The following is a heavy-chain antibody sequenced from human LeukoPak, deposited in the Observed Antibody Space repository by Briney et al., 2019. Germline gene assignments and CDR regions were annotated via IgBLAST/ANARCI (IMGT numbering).Heavy chain of an antibody. CDR1: GGSVSSGSYY. Sequence: PSETLSLTCTVSGGSVSSGSYYWSWIRQSPGKGLEWIGHIYYSGSTNYNPSLKSRVTISVDTSKNQFSLKLSSVTAADTAVYYCASGDIVVVPAAGKSYYYYYGMDVWGQGTTVTVSS. CDR3: ASGDIVVVPAAGKSYYYYYGMDV. CDR2: IYYSGST. J-gene: IGHJ6*02. V-gene: IGHV4-61*01. D-gene: IGHD2-2*01.